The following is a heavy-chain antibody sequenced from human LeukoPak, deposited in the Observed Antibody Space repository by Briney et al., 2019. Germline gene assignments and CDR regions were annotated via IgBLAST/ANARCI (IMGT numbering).Heavy chain of an antibody. Sequence: GGSLRLSCAASGFTFCSYAMDWVRQAPGKGLEWVAFISNDGTNKYYADSVKGRFTISRDNSKNTLYLQMNSLRAEDTAVYYCGRDQGGSIGWYGDYWGQGTLVTVSS. CDR1: GFTFCSYA. CDR2: ISNDGTNK. J-gene: IGHJ4*02. V-gene: IGHV3-30*04. D-gene: IGHD6-19*01. CDR3: GRDQGGSIGWYGDY.